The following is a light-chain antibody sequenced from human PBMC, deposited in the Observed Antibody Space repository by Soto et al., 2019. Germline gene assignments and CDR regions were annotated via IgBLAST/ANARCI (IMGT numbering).Light chain of an antibody. Sequence: EIVLSQSPATLSSFASDRVILSCRASQYINTRLAWYQHRPGQAPRLLIYQTSLRAAGIPARFSASGSGTDFTLTISDVQPEDFALYYCHQRQSCPRTFGQRTNVDI. CDR3: HQRQSCPRT. V-gene: IGKV3-11*01. J-gene: IGKJ1*01. CDR1: QYINTR. CDR2: QTS.